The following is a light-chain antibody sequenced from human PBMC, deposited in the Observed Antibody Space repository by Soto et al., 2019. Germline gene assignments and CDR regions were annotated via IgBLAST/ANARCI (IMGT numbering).Light chain of an antibody. CDR3: QQRSKLPRT. J-gene: IGKJ4*01. V-gene: IGKV3-11*01. CDR1: QSVSDY. Sequence: EITLTQSPGTLSLSPGERATLSCRASQSVSDYLAWYQQKAGQPPRVLIYGASNRATDIPARFSGSGSGTDFTLTISRLEPEDSAVYYCQQRSKLPRTFAGGTRVEIK. CDR2: GAS.